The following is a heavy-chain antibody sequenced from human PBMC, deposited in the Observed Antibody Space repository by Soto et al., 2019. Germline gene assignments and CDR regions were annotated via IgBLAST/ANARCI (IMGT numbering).Heavy chain of an antibody. CDR3: ARDAAVGLFDY. Sequence: QVQLVQSGAEVKKPGASVKVSCKASGYTFTSYGISWVRQAPGQGLEWMGWINPYNGNTKYAQKLQGRVTMTTDTSASTAYMELRRLRSDDTAVYYCARDAAVGLFDYWGQGTLVTVSS. J-gene: IGHJ4*02. CDR2: INPYNGNT. D-gene: IGHD1-26*01. CDR1: GYTFTSYG. V-gene: IGHV1-18*01.